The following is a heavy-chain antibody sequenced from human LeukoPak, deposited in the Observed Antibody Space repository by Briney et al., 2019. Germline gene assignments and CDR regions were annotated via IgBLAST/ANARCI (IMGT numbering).Heavy chain of an antibody. J-gene: IGHJ4*02. CDR3: ARIRMAAIGDY. Sequence: SGTLSLTCAVYGGSFSGYYWSWIRQPPGKGLEWIGEINHSGSTNYNPSLKSRVTISVDTSKNQFSLKLGSVTAADTAVYYCARIRMAAIGDYWGQGTLVTVSS. CDR1: GGSFSGYY. V-gene: IGHV4-34*01. D-gene: IGHD6-25*01. CDR2: INHSGST.